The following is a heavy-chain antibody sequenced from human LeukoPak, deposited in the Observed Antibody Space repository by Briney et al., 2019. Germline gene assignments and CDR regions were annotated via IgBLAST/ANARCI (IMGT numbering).Heavy chain of an antibody. V-gene: IGHV1-69*13. CDR3: ARGESPYYYDSSGYYALNY. Sequence: VASVKVSCKASGGTFSSYAISWVRQAPGQGLEWMGGIIPIFGTANYAQKFQGRVTITADESTSTAYMELSSLRSEDTAEYYCARGESPYYYDSSGYYALNYWGQGTLVTVSS. J-gene: IGHJ4*02. CDR2: IIPIFGTA. CDR1: GGTFSSYA. D-gene: IGHD3-22*01.